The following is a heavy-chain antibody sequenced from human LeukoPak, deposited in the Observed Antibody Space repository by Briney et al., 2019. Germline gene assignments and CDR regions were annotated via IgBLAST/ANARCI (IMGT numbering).Heavy chain of an antibody. CDR1: GFTFSSYG. D-gene: IGHD5-18*01. Sequence: PGGSLRLSCAASGFTFSSYGMHWVRQAPGKGLEWVAVIWYDGSNKYYADSVKGRFTISRDNSKNTLYLQMNSLSPEDTAVYYCAKEGYSYGSDYWDQGTLVTVSS. CDR2: IWYDGSNK. J-gene: IGHJ4*02. CDR3: AKEGYSYGSDY. V-gene: IGHV3-33*06.